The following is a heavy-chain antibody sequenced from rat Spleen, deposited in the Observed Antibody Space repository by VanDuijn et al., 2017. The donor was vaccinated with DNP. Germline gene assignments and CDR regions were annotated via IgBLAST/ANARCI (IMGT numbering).Heavy chain of an antibody. Sequence: EVQLVESGGGLVQPGRSLKLSCAASGFTFSDYYMAWVRQTPTRGLEWVAYLTYDGVNTYYRDSVKGRFTISRDNAKSTLHWQMNSLRSEDMATYYCARPMDFYSGGFAYWGQGTLVTVSS. CDR2: LTYDGVNT. CDR1: GFTFSDYY. V-gene: IGHV5-22*01. CDR3: ARPMDFYSGGFAY. D-gene: IGHD1-1*01. J-gene: IGHJ3*01.